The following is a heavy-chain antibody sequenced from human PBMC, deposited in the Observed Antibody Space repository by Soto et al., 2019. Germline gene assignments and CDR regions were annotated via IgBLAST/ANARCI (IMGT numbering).Heavy chain of an antibody. CDR3: ASHLVMAGTRGFDH. D-gene: IGHD6-19*01. V-gene: IGHV4-4*02. J-gene: IGHJ4*02. CDR1: SGSIFSSNW. Sequence: QVQLQESGPGLVKPSGTLSLTCAVSSGSIFSSNWWSWVRQPPGKGLEWIGETRNSGGANYNPSLQSQVTISVDRSKNHFFLELRSVTAADAAVYFCASHLVMAGTRGFDHWGLGTLVTVSS. CDR2: TRNSGGA.